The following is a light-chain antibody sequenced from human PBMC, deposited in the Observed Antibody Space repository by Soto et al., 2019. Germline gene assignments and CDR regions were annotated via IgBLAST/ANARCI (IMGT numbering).Light chain of an antibody. CDR3: SSYTSSAGKV. Sequence: QSVLTQPASVSGSPGQSITISCTGTSSDVGGYNYVSWYQQHPGKAPKLMIYDVSNRPSGVSNRFSGSKSGNTASLTISGLQAEDEADYYCSSYTSSAGKVFGGGTKVTVL. V-gene: IGLV2-14*01. CDR2: DVS. CDR1: SSDVGGYNY. J-gene: IGLJ2*01.